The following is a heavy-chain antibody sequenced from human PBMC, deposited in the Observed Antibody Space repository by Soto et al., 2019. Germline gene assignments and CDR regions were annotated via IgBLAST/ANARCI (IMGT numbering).Heavy chain of an antibody. CDR2: IWYDGSNK. J-gene: IGHJ4*02. V-gene: IGHV3-33*01. Sequence: QVQLVESGGGVVQPGRSLRLSCAASGFTFSSYGMHWVRQAPGKGLEWVAVIWYDGSNKYYADSVKGRFTISRDNSKNTLYLQMNSLRAEDTAVYYCARDPEGYYFDYWGQGTLVTVSS. CDR3: ARDPEGYYFDY. CDR1: GFTFSSYG.